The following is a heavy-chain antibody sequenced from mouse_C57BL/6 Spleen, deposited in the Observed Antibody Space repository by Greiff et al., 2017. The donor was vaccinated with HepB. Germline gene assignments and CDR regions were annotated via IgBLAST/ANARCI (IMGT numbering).Heavy chain of an antibody. V-gene: IGHV1-81*01. CDR2: IYPRSGNT. J-gene: IGHJ4*01. Sequence: VQLQQSGAELARPGASVKLSCKASGYTFTSYGISWVKQRTGQGLEWIGEIYPRSGNTYYNEKFKGKATLTADKSSSTAYMELRSLTSEDSAVYYCARSRDYYGSSPYYYAMDYWGQGTSVTVSS. D-gene: IGHD1-1*01. CDR3: ARSRDYYGSSPYYYAMDY. CDR1: GYTFTSYG.